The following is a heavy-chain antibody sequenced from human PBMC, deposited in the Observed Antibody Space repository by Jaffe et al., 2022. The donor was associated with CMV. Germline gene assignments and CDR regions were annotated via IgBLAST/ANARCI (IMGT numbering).Heavy chain of an antibody. CDR3: ARERPLVEMATIYGRPGGDGMDV. Sequence: QVQLQESGPGLVKPSETLSLTCTVSGGSISSYYWSWIRQPPGKGLEWIGYIYYSGSTNYNPSLKSRVTISVDTSKNQFSLKLSSVTAADTAVYYCARERPLVEMATIYGRPGGDGMDVWGQGTTVTVSS. V-gene: IGHV4-59*01. D-gene: IGHD5-12*01. CDR2: IYYSGST. J-gene: IGHJ6*02. CDR1: GGSISSYY.